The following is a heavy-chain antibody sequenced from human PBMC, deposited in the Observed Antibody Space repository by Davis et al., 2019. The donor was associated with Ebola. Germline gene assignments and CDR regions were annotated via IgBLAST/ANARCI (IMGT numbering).Heavy chain of an antibody. CDR3: ARPGEYDTSSGLPY. Sequence: ASVKVSCKASGYPFTDFAINWLRQAPGQRFEWLGWITTNTASPTYARGFSERFVFSLDTSVSTTYLHISSLKAEDTAVYYCARPGEYDTSSGLPYWGQGTLVTVSS. J-gene: IGHJ4*02. D-gene: IGHD6-6*01. CDR2: ITTNTASP. CDR1: GYPFTDFA. V-gene: IGHV7-4-1*02.